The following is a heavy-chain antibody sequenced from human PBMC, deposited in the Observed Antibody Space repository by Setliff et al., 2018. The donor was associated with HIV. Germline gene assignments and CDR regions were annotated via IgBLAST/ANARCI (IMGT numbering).Heavy chain of an antibody. J-gene: IGHJ3*02. V-gene: IGHV3-7*04. CDR3: ARDDSNGNTDAFDI. Sequence: PGGSLRLSCAASGFTFSSYWMSWVRQAPGKGLEWVADIKQDGSKAYCMDSVKGRFTISRDNPKNSLYLQMTSLRAEDTAVYYCARDDSNGNTDAFDIWGQGTTVTVSS. D-gene: IGHD5-18*01. CDR2: IKQDGSKA. CDR1: GFTFSSYW.